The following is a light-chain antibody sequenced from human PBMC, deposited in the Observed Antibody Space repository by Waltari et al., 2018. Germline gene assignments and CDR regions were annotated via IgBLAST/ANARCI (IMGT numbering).Light chain of an antibody. Sequence: QSALTQPASVSGSPGQSITISCIGTSSDVGGYNYVSWYQHHPGKAPKLIIYDLNKRPSGVSNRFSGSKSGNPASLAISGLQAEDEADYYCSSYTSTNTLYVFGSGTEVTVL. CDR3: SSYTSTNTLYV. V-gene: IGLV2-14*03. CDR2: DLN. J-gene: IGLJ1*01. CDR1: SSDVGGYNY.